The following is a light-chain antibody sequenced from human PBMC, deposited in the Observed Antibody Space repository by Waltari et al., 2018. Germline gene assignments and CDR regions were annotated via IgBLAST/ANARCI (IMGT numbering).Light chain of an antibody. V-gene: IGLV2-23*03. J-gene: IGLJ2*01. CDR3: CSYAGSGTFVV. CDR2: EGS. CDR1: SSDVGSNNL. Sequence: QSALTQPASVSGSPGQSITISCTGTSSDVGSNNLVSWYQQHPGQAPTVVIYEGSERPSGISNRFSGSKSGITASLTISGLQPEDEADYYCCSYAGSGTFVVFGGGTKLTVL.